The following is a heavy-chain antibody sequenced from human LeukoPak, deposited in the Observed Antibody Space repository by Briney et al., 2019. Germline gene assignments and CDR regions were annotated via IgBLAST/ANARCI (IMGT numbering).Heavy chain of an antibody. CDR1: GFTFSNYW. CDR3: VRDKLTGASRLDC. Sequence: QPGGSLRLSCAASGFTFSNYWMSWVRQAPGKELEWVANIKQDGSEIYYVDSVKGRFTISRDNAKNSLYLQMNSLRAEDTAVYYCVRDKLTGASRLDCWGQGTLLTVSS. CDR2: IKQDGSEI. V-gene: IGHV3-7*03. J-gene: IGHJ4*02. D-gene: IGHD7-27*01.